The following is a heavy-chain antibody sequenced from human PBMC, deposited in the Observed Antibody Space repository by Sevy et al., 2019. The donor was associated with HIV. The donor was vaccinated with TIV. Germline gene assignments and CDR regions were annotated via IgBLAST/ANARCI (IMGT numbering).Heavy chain of an antibody. Sequence: SETLSLTCSVSGGSISSYFWTWVRQSPGKGLEWIGNIYFTGNTDYSPSLKSRVTLSLDTSKSQFSLTLKSWTAADTAIYFCARDSTTRPRVLDYWGQGTLVTVSS. CDR1: GGSISSYF. J-gene: IGHJ4*02. D-gene: IGHD1-1*01. V-gene: IGHV4-59*01. CDR2: IYFTGNT. CDR3: ARDSTTRPRVLDY.